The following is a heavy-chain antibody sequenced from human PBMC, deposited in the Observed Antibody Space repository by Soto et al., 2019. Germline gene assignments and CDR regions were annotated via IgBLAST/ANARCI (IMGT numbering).Heavy chain of an antibody. CDR2: ISGSGGST. CDR3: AKTKSRLEYSSSSSDY. CDR1: GFTFSSYA. J-gene: IGHJ4*02. D-gene: IGHD6-6*01. Sequence: GGSVRLSCAASGFTFSSYAMSWVRQAPGKGLEWVSAISGSGGSTYYADSVKGRFTISRDNSKNTLYLQMNSLRAEDTAVYYCAKTKSRLEYSSSSSDYWGQGTLVTVSS. V-gene: IGHV3-23*01.